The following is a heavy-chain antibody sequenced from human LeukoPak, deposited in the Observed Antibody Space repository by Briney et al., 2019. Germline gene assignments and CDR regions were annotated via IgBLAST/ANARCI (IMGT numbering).Heavy chain of an antibody. CDR1: GYTFTSYY. Sequence: GASVKVSCKASGYTFTSYYMHWVRQAPGQGLEWMGIINPSGGSTSYAQKFQGRVTITADKSTSTAYMELSSLRSEDTAVYYCARTPATYCSSTSCSFDYWGQGTLVTVSS. D-gene: IGHD2-2*01. CDR3: ARTPATYCSSTSCSFDY. CDR2: INPSGGST. V-gene: IGHV1-46*01. J-gene: IGHJ4*02.